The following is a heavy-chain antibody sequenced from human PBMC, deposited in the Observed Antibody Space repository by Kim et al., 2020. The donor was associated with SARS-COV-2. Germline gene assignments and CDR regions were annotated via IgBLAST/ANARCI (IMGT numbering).Heavy chain of an antibody. J-gene: IGHJ4*02. CDR2: ISGDGART. V-gene: IGHV3-23*01. CDR1: GFTFSTSA. CDR3: TKRPGGLVFFDY. Sequence: GGSLRLSCEASGFTFSTSAMSWVRQGPGKRPEWVSGISGDGARTDYADFVKGRFTISRDNSKDTLFLEMNNLRAEDTALYFCTKRPGGLVFFDYWGWGT. D-gene: IGHD6-19*01.